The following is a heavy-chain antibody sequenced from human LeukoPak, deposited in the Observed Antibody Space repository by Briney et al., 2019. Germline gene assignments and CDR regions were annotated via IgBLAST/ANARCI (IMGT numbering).Heavy chain of an antibody. Sequence: PGGSLRLSCAASGFTFSSYDMHWVRQATGKGLEWVSAIGTAGDTYYPGSVKGRFTISRENAKNSLYLQMNSLRAEDTAVYYCAKDRRYCSGGSCFTNWFDPWGQGTLVTVSS. D-gene: IGHD2-15*01. V-gene: IGHV3-13*01. CDR3: AKDRRYCSGGSCFTNWFDP. CDR2: IGTAGDT. J-gene: IGHJ5*02. CDR1: GFTFSSYD.